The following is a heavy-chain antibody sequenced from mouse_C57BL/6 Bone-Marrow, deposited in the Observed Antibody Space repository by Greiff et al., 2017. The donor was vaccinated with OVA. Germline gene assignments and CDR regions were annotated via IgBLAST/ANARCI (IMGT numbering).Heavy chain of an antibody. J-gene: IGHJ4*01. V-gene: IGHV10-1*01. Sequence: EVQGVESGGGLVQPKGSLKLSCAASGFSFNTYAMNWVRQAPGKGLEWVARIRSKSNNYATYYADSVKDSFTISRDDSESMLYLQMNNLKTEDTAMYYCVRHGYYAMDYWGQGTSVTVSS. CDR1: GFSFNTYA. CDR2: IRSKSNNYAT. CDR3: VRHGYYAMDY.